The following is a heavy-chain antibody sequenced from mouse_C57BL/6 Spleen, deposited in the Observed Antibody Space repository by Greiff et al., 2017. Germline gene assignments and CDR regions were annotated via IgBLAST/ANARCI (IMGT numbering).Heavy chain of an antibody. CDR1: GYSITSGYY. J-gene: IGHJ1*03. V-gene: IGHV3-6*01. Sequence: VQLKQSGPGLVKPSQSLSLTCSVTGYSITSGYYWNWIRQFPGNKLEWMGYISYDGSNNYNPSLKNRISITRDTSKNQFFLKLNSVTTEDTATYSCASGLPYFDVWGTGTTVTVSS. CDR2: ISYDGSN. CDR3: ASGLPYFDV. D-gene: IGHD2-2*01.